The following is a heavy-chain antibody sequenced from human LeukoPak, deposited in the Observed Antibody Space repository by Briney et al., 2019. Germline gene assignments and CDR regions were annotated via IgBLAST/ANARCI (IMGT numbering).Heavy chain of an antibody. CDR1: GGSISSGDYY. Sequence: SETLSLTCTVSGGSISSGDYYWRWIRQPPGKGLEWIGYIYYSGSTYYNPSLKSRVTISVDTSKNQFSLKLTSVTAADTAVYYCAREGGFYRPLDYSGQGTLVTVSS. D-gene: IGHD3-3*01. CDR3: AREGGFYRPLDY. V-gene: IGHV4-30-4*01. CDR2: IYYSGST. J-gene: IGHJ4*02.